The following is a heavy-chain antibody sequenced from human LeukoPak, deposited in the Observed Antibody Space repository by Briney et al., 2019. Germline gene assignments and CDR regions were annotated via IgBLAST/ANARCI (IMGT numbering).Heavy chain of an antibody. CDR3: ATWAHTYYDILTGGYYFDY. CDR2: FDPEDGET. V-gene: IGHV1-24*01. J-gene: IGHJ4*02. CDR1: GYTLTELS. D-gene: IGHD3-9*01. Sequence: GASVKVSCKVSGYTLTELSMHWVRQAPGKGLEWMGGFDPEDGETIYAQKFQGRVTMTEDTSTDTAYMELSSLRSEDTAVYDCATWAHTYYDILTGGYYFDYWGQGTLVTVSS.